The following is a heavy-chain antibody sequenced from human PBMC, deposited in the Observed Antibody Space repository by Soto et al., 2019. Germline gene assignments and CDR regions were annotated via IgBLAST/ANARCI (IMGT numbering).Heavy chain of an antibody. V-gene: IGHV1-69*13. J-gene: IGHJ4*02. CDR1: GGTFSSYS. CDR3: ARAPLRYNWNTRPNFYFDY. CDR2: IIPIFGTA. Sequence: ASVNVSCKSSGGTFSSYSISWVRQAPGQGLEWTGGIIPIFGTANYAQKFQGRVTITADESTSTAYMELSSLRSGDTAVYYCARAPLRYNWNTRPNFYFDYWGQGTLVTVSS. D-gene: IGHD1-20*01.